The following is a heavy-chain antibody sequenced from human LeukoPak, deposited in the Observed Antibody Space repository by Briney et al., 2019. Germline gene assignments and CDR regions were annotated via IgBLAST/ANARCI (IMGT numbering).Heavy chain of an antibody. CDR3: ARHGSTDYFDY. J-gene: IGHJ4*02. CDR1: GGSLSSSTSY. Sequence: PSETLSLTCAVSGGSLSSSTSYWGWIRQPPGKGLEWIGRIYYSGSTFYNPSLKSRVTISVDTSKNQYSLRLSSVTAADTAVYYCARHGSTDYFDYWGQGTLVSVPS. CDR2: IYYSGST. D-gene: IGHD2-2*03. V-gene: IGHV4-39*01.